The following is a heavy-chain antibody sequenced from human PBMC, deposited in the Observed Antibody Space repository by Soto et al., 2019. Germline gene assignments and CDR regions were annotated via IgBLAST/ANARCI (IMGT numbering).Heavy chain of an antibody. D-gene: IGHD2-2*01. V-gene: IGHV3-21*01. J-gene: IGHJ6*02. Sequence: LRLSCAASGFAFSSYSMNWVRQAPGKGLEWVSSISSSSSYIYYADSVKGRFTISRDNAKNSLYLQMNSLRAEDTAVYYCARDYRDSTYLRQYYGMDVWGQETTVPVYS. CDR1: GFAFSSYS. CDR2: ISSSSSYI. CDR3: ARDYRDSTYLRQYYGMDV.